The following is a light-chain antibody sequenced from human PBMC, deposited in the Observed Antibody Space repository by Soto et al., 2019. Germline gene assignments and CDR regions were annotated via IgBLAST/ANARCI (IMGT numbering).Light chain of an antibody. CDR3: SSYTSISTLV. CDR2: EVS. J-gene: IGLJ1*01. Sequence: QSALTQPASVSGSPGQSITISCTGTSTDVGGYNYVSWYQQYSVKAPKLIIYEVSNRPSGVPNRFSGSKAGNAASLTISGLHAEDEADYYCSSYTSISTLVFGAGTKLTVL. CDR1: STDVGGYNY. V-gene: IGLV2-14*01.